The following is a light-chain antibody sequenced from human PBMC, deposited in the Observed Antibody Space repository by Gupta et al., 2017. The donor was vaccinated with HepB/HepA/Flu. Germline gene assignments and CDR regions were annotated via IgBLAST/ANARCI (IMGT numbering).Light chain of an antibody. CDR3: QQYHSSPYT. CDR1: QSVTSKY. Sequence: VLTQSPDTLSLSQGESVTLSCRASQSVTSKYVAWYQQRRGLAPRLLILAASRRATGISDRFTGGGSGTDFSITINRLEPEDFAMYFCQQYHSSPYTFGQGTNVAMK. J-gene: IGKJ2*01. CDR2: AAS. V-gene: IGKV3-20*01.